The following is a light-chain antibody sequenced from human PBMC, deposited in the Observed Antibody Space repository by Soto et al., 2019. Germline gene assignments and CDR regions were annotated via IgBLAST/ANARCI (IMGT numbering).Light chain of an antibody. CDR2: EVS. CDR1: RSDVGGYNY. Sequence: QSVLTQPASVSGSPGQSITISCTGTRSDVGGYNYVSWYQQFPGKAPKLMIYEVSNRPSGVSLRFSGSKSGNTASLTISGLQADDEADYYCSSYAHSSIYVFGTGTKVTVL. CDR3: SSYAHSSIYV. J-gene: IGLJ1*01. V-gene: IGLV2-14*01.